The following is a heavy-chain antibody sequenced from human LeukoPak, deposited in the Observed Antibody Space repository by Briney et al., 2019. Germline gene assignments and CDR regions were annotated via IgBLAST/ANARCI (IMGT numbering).Heavy chain of an antibody. V-gene: IGHV3-23*01. CDR2: ISGTGNSP. Sequence: GGSLRLSCAASGFTFSTYAMSWVRQAPGKGLEWVSAISGTGNSPYYGDSVKGRFTISRDNSKNTLYLQMNSLRAEDTAVYYCANMRDFYYYYYMDVWGKGTTVTVSS. CDR3: ANMRDFYYYYYMDV. J-gene: IGHJ6*03. CDR1: GFTFSTYA.